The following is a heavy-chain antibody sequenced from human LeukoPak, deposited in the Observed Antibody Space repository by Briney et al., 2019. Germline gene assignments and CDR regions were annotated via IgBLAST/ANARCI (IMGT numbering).Heavy chain of an antibody. CDR1: GGTFSSYA. V-gene: IGHV1-69*13. CDR2: IIPIYDPV. D-gene: IGHD2-21*02. J-gene: IGHJ4*02. Sequence: SVKVSCNASGGTFSSYAISWVRQAPGQGLEWMGRIIPIYDPVDYAQRFQGRVTITADESTNTVYMELNSLTFEDTAVYYCAREPLGCGGDCHFDYWGQGTLVTVSS. CDR3: AREPLGCGGDCHFDY.